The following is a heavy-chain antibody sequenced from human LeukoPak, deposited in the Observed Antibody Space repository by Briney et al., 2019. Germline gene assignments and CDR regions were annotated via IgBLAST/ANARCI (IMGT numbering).Heavy chain of an antibody. J-gene: IGHJ4*02. D-gene: IGHD6-19*01. V-gene: IGHV1-69*04. CDR1: GYTFTSYA. Sequence: SVKVSCKASGYTFTSYAISWVRQAPGQGLEWMGRIIPILGIANYAQKFQGRVTITADKSTSTAYMELSSLRSEDTAVYYCARGSSGWDRYFDYWGQGTLVTVSS. CDR3: ARGSSGWDRYFDY. CDR2: IIPILGIA.